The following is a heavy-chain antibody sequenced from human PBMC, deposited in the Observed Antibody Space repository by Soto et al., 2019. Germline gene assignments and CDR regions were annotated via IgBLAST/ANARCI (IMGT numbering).Heavy chain of an antibody. CDR2: IDPIDSYT. D-gene: IGHD3-16*01. CDR1: GYSFTSYW. J-gene: IGHJ6*02. V-gene: IGHV5-10-1*01. CDR3: ARRAHMSRRGETFSYYYYGIDV. Sequence: EVQLVQSGAEAKKPGESLRISCKGSGYSFTSYWISWVRQMPGKGLEWMGRIDPIDSYTNYSPSFQGHFTISADKSISTASLQWTSPQASDTAMYYCARRAHMSRRGETFSYYYYGIDVWGQGTTVTASS.